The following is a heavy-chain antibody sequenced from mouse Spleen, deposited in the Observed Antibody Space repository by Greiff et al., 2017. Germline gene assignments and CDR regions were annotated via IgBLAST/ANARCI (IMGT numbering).Heavy chain of an antibody. CDR3: ARRFYDEDY. V-gene: IGHV1-55*01. CDR1: GYTFTSYW. CDR2: IYPGSGST. D-gene: IGHD2-3*01. J-gene: IGHJ2*01. Sequence: QVQLQQPGAELVKPGASVKMSCKASGYTFTSYWITWVKQRPGQGLEWIGDIYPGSGSTTYNEKFKSKAPLTVDTSASTAYMQLSSLTSEDSAVYYCARRFYDEDYGGEGTTLTVSS.